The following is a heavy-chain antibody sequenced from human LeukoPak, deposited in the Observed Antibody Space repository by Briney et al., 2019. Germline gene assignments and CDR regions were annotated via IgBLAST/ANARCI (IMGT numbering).Heavy chain of an antibody. V-gene: IGHV3-21*01. CDR2: ISSSSSYI. CDR1: GFTFSSYS. CDR3: ARDPYSGNYGDYYYYYMDV. J-gene: IGHJ6*03. D-gene: IGHD1-26*01. Sequence: GGSLRLSCAASGFTFSSYSMNWVRQAPGKGLEWVSSISSSSSYIYYADSVKGRFTISRDNAKSSLYLQMNSLRDEDTAVYYCARDPYSGNYGDYYYYYMDVWGKGTTVTISS.